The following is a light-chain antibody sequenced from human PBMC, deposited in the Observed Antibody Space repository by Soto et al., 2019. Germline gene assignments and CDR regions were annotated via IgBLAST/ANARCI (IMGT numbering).Light chain of an antibody. CDR3: QQADSFPFT. CDR2: AAS. Sequence: DIQLLQSPASVSAAAGDRINISCRASQPIKTWFAWYQQKPGKGPKLLIYAASTLETGVPSRFSGSGSGTGFTLTISSLQPEEAAIYSCQQADSFPFTFGPGAKV. CDR1: QPIKTW. V-gene: IGKV1-12*02. J-gene: IGKJ3*01.